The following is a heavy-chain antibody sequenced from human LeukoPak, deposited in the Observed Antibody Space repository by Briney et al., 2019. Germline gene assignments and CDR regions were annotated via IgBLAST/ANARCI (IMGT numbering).Heavy chain of an antibody. V-gene: IGHV4-34*01. Sequence: SETLSLTCAVYGGSLSGYYWSWIRQPPGKGLEWIGEINHSGSTNYNPSLKSRVTISVDTSKNQFSLKLSSVTAADTAVYYCARGRHYDILTGYFRYWGQGTLVTVSS. CDR1: GGSLSGYY. D-gene: IGHD3-9*01. CDR3: ARGRHYDILTGYFRY. J-gene: IGHJ4*02. CDR2: INHSGST.